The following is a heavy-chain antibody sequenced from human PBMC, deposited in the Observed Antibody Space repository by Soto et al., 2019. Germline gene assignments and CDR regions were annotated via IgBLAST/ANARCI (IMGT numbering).Heavy chain of an antibody. D-gene: IGHD1-1*01. CDR1: GIRFSCYE. CDR3: AREGNLERPTDAIDV. Sequence: GGSLETFFAGPGIRFSCYEMKWGRQAPGKGLEWVSYISSSGSTIYDADAVRGRFTISRNNAKNSLYQQMSRLADETAAYYYGAREGNLERPTDAIDVWGQGTTVTVS. V-gene: IGHV3-48*03. CDR2: ISSSGSTI. J-gene: IGHJ3*01.